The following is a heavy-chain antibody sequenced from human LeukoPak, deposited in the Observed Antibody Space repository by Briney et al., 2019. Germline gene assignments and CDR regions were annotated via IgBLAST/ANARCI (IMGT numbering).Heavy chain of an antibody. D-gene: IGHD4/OR15-4a*01. CDR2: ISAYNGNT. J-gene: IGHJ4*02. Sequence: ASVKVSCKASGYTFTSYGISWVRQAPGQGLEWMGRISAYNGNTNYAQKLQGRVTMTTDTSTSTAYMELRSLRSEDTAVYYCARDLLTYYFDYWGQGTLVTVSS. CDR3: ARDLLTYYFDY. V-gene: IGHV1-18*01. CDR1: GYTFTSYG.